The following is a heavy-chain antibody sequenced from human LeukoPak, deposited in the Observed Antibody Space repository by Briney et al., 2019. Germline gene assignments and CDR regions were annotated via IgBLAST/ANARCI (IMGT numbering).Heavy chain of an antibody. D-gene: IGHD2-15*01. CDR3: AKRGDCSGGSCYSVYWYFDL. Sequence: PGGSLRLSCAASGFTFSSYGMHWVCQAPGKGLEWVAFIRYDGSNKYYADSVKGRFTISRDNSKNTLYLQMNSLRAEDTAVYYCAKRGDCSGGSCYSVYWYFDLWGRGTLVTVPS. V-gene: IGHV3-30*02. J-gene: IGHJ2*01. CDR2: IRYDGSNK. CDR1: GFTFSSYG.